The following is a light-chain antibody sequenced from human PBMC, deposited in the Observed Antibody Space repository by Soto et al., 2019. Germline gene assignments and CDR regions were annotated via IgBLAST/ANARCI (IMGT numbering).Light chain of an antibody. Sequence: QSALIQPASVSGSPGQSITISCTGTSSDVGGYNFVSWYQQHPGKAPKLMIYDVSNRPSGVSNRFSGSKSGNTASLTISGLQADDEADYYCSSYTTRNTLVFGGGTKVTVL. V-gene: IGLV2-14*01. J-gene: IGLJ3*02. CDR2: DVS. CDR3: SSYTTRNTLV. CDR1: SSDVGGYNF.